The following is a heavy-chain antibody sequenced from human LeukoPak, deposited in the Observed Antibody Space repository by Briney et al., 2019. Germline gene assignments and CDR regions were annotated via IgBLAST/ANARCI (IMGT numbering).Heavy chain of an antibody. CDR2: IYPGDSDT. D-gene: IGHD6-19*01. V-gene: IGHV5-51*01. CDR1: GYIFTSYW. Sequence: GESLKISCKGSGYIFTSYWIGWVRQLPGKGLEWMGIIYPGDSDTRYSPYFQGQVTISADKSISTAYLQWSSLKASDTATYYCARASYTSGWYQVYFDSWGQGTLVTVSS. CDR3: ARASYTSGWYQVYFDS. J-gene: IGHJ4*02.